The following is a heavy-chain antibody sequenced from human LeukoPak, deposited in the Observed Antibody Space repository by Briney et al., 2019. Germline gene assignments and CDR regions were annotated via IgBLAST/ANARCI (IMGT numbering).Heavy chain of an antibody. CDR3: ARVRRIDYYYYMDV. J-gene: IGHJ6*03. Sequence: SETLSLTCTVSGGSISSYCWSWIRQPPGRGLEWIGYIYYSGSTNYNPSLKSRVTISVDTSKNQFSLKLSSATAADTAVYYCARVRRIDYYYYMDVWGKGTTVTVSS. CDR2: IYYSGST. CDR1: GGSISSYC. V-gene: IGHV4-59*01. D-gene: IGHD2-15*01.